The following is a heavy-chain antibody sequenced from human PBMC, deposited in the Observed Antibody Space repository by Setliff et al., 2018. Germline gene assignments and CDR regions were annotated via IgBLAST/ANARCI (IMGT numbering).Heavy chain of an antibody. Sequence: SVKVSCKASGDTFSTYGITWVRQAPGQGLEWMGGIIPIFGTSNYAQKFQGRLTITADESTSTAYMEMSSLRSEDTAVYYCATQPLQWELLGFDYWGQGTLVTVSS. V-gene: IGHV1-69*13. J-gene: IGHJ4*02. D-gene: IGHD1-26*01. CDR1: GDTFSTYG. CDR3: ATQPLQWELLGFDY. CDR2: IIPIFGTS.